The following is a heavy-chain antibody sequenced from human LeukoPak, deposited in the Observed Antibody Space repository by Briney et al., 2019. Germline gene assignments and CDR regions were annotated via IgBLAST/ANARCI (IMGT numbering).Heavy chain of an antibody. D-gene: IGHD4/OR15-4a*01. CDR1: GFTFSRYW. V-gene: IGHV3-7*01. Sequence: GGSLRLSCAASGFTFSRYWMSWVRQAPGKGLEWVANIKEDGSEKYYVDSVKGRFTISRDNAKNSLHLQMNSLRAEDTAVYYCASDYGDVWGQGSLVTVSS. J-gene: IGHJ4*02. CDR2: IKEDGSEK. CDR3: ASDYGDV.